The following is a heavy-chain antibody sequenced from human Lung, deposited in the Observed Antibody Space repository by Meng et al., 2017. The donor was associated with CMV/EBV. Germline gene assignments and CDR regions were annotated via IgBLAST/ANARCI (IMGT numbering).Heavy chain of an antibody. CDR2: ISSSSSYI. V-gene: IGHV3-21*01. D-gene: IGHD5-18*01. Sequence: GSLKISCXASGFTFSSYSMNWVRQAPGKGLEWVSSISSSSSYIYYADSVKGRFTISRDNAKNSLYLQMNSLRAEDTAVYYCARWERTAMDPYYYYGMDVWGQGTTVTVSS. J-gene: IGHJ6*02. CDR1: GFTFSSYS. CDR3: ARWERTAMDPYYYYGMDV.